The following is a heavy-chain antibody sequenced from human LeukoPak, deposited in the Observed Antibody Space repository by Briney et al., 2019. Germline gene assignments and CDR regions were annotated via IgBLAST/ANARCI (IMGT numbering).Heavy chain of an antibody. CDR2: IIPIFGTA. CDR1: GGTFSSYA. D-gene: IGHD5-18*01. J-gene: IGHJ4*02. V-gene: IGHV1-69*13. CDR3: AREGGYSYAFDY. Sequence: SVKVSCKASGGTFSSYAISWVRQAPGQGLEWMGGIIPIFGTANYAQKFQGRVTITADESTSTAYMELSSLRSEDTAVYYCAREGGYSYAFDYWGQGTLVAVSS.